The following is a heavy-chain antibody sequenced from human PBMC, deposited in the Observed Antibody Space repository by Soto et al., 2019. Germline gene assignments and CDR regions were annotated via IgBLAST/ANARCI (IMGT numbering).Heavy chain of an antibody. CDR3: ARQRPPRGPNYYSFSDFYHGVFDP. D-gene: IGHD3-10*01. J-gene: IGHJ5*02. CDR1: GYSISLGYY. V-gene: IGHV4-38-2*01. CDR2: IYHSGNT. Sequence: PSETLSLTCAVSGYSISLGYYWGWIRQPPGKGLEWIGSIYHSGNTYYNPSLKSRVSISLDTSKNHFSLELTSVTAADTAVYYCARQRPPRGPNYYSFSDFYHGVFDPWGQGTLVTVSS.